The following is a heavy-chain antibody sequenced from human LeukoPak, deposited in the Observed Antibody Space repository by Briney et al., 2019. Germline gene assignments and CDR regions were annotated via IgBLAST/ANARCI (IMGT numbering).Heavy chain of an antibody. V-gene: IGHV3-48*01. CDR1: GFTFSSYS. D-gene: IGHD3-10*02. J-gene: IGHJ6*04. Sequence: GGSLRLSCAASGFTFSSYSMNWVRQAPGKGLEWFSVISGSGSTIYYADSVKGRFTISRDNAKNSLYLQMNSLRAEDTAVYYCAELGITMIGGVWGKGTTVTISS. CDR3: AELGITMIGGV. CDR2: ISGSGSTI.